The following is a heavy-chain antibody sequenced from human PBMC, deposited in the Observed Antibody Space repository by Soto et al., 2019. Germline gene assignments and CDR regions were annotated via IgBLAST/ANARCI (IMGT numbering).Heavy chain of an antibody. J-gene: IGHJ4*02. Sequence: EVQLVESGGGLVKPGGSLRLSCASSGVTFSNAWMNWVRQAPGEGLEWVGRIKSKIDRGTTDYAAPVKGRFTISRDDSKNTLYLQMNSLKTEDTAVYYCTTDYPGGKGDGTFDYWGQGTLVTVSS. CDR1: GVTFSNAW. D-gene: IGHD2-15*01. V-gene: IGHV3-15*07. CDR2: IKSKIDRGTT. CDR3: TTDYPGGKGDGTFDY.